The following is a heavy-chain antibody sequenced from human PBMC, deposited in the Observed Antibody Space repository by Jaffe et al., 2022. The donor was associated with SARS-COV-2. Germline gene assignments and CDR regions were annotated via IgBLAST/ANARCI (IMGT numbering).Heavy chain of an antibody. D-gene: IGHD6-13*01. V-gene: IGHV3-21*01. CDR3: ARDLPLDSGIAAVSSRRGYGMDV. CDR2: ISSSSSYI. CDR1: GFTFSSYS. J-gene: IGHJ6*02. Sequence: EVQLVESGGGLVKPGGSLRLSCAASGFTFSSYSMNWVRQAPGKGLEWVSSISSSSSYIYYADSVKGRFTISRDNAKNSLYLQMNSLRAEDTAVYYCARDLPLDSGIAAVSSRRGYGMDVWGQGTTVTVSS.